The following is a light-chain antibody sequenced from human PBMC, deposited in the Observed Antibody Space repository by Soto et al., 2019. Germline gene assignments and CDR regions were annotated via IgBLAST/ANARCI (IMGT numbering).Light chain of an antibody. CDR3: QQRSNWPPVYT. CDR2: DAS. J-gene: IGKJ2*01. Sequence: EIVLTQSPATLSSSPGERATLSCRTSQSVSRTSRSVSSYLAWYQHKPGQAPRLLIYDASNRATGIPPRFSGSGSGTDFTLTISSLEPEDFAVYYCQQRSNWPPVYTFGQGTKVDSK. V-gene: IGKV3-11*01. CDR1: QSVSRTSRSVSSY.